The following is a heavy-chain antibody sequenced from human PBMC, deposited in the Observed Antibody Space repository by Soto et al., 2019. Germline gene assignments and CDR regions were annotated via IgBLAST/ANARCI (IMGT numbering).Heavy chain of an antibody. D-gene: IGHD3-3*01. V-gene: IGHV3-30*03. CDR2: ISYDGSDK. J-gene: IGHJ4*02. CDR3: ATSDFLSDHSFDY. CDR1: GLTFSDYG. Sequence: QVQLVESGGGVVQPGRSLRLSCAASGLTFSDYGMHWARQTPGKGLEWVAVISYDGSDKYYADSVKGRFTISRDNSKNTLYLQMNSLRAEDTAMYYCATSDFLSDHSFDYWGQGTLVTVSS.